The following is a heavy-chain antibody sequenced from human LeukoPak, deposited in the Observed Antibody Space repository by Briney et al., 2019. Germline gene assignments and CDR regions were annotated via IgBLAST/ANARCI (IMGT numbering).Heavy chain of an antibody. D-gene: IGHD3-10*01. J-gene: IGHJ4*02. CDR2: IYYSGST. Sequence: SETLSLTCTVSGGSISSYYWSWIRQPPGKGLEWIGYIYYSGSTNYNPSLKSRVTISVDTSKNQFSLKLSSVTAADTAVYYCAGGPNYYGSGSYYIDYWGQGTLVTVSS. V-gene: IGHV4-59*01. CDR3: AGGPNYYGSGSYYIDY. CDR1: GGSISSYY.